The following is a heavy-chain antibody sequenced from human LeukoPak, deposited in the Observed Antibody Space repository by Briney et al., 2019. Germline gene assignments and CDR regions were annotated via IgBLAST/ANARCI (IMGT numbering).Heavy chain of an antibody. CDR2: INHSGST. CDR3: ARKTDSSGYYPPPNYFDY. Sequence: SETLSLTCAVYGGSFSGYYWSWIRQPPGKGLEWIGEINHSGSTNYNPSLKSRVTISVDKSKDQFSLKLSSVTAADTAVYYCARKTDSSGYYPPPNYFDYWGQGTLVTVSS. D-gene: IGHD3-22*01. J-gene: IGHJ4*02. CDR1: GGSFSGYY. V-gene: IGHV4-34*01.